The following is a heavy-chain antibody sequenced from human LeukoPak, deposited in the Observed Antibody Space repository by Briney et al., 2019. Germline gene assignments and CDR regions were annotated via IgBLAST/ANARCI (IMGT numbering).Heavy chain of an antibody. Sequence: PGTSVSLSCVSSGFIFNRFRLHWVRQAPGKLQQGVALIWYDASNEYYADSVKGRFTVSRDNSKNALYLQMNIVGAEDTAVYYCARARGTTPNYFDSWGQGTLVTVSS. V-gene: IGHV3-33*01. J-gene: IGHJ4*02. CDR3: ARARGTTPNYFDS. CDR2: IWYDASNE. CDR1: GFIFNRFR. D-gene: IGHD3-16*01.